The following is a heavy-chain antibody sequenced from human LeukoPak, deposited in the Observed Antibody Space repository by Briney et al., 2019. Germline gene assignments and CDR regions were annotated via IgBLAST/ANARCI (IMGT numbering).Heavy chain of an antibody. CDR1: GFTFSSYA. CDR3: AKDGSPIPAAYFDY. D-gene: IGHD2-2*01. V-gene: IGHV3-23*01. CDR2: ISGSGGST. Sequence: GGSLRLSCAASGFTFSSYAMSWVRQAPGKGLEWVAAISGSGGSTYYADSVKGRFTISRDNSKNTLYLQMNSLRAEDTAVYYCAKDGSPIPAAYFDYWGQGTLVTVSS. J-gene: IGHJ4*02.